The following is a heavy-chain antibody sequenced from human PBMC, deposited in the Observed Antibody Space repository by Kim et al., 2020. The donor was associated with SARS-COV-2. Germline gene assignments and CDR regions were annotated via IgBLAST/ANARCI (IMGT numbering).Heavy chain of an antibody. CDR3: ARGRRVGCSSTSCLDWFDP. CDR2: IYSGGST. D-gene: IGHD2-2*01. CDR1: GFTVSSNY. Sequence: GGSLRLSCAASGFTVSSNYMSWVRQAPGKGLEWVSVIYSGGSTYYADSVKGRFTISRDNSKNTLYLQMNSLRAEDTAVYYCARGRRVGCSSTSCLDWFDPWGQGILVTVSS. V-gene: IGHV3-53*01. J-gene: IGHJ5*02.